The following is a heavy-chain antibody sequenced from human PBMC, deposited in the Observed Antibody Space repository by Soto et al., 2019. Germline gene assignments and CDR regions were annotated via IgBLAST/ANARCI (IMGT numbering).Heavy chain of an antibody. J-gene: IGHJ3*02. D-gene: IGHD2-21*02. V-gene: IGHV4-61*01. Sequence: SETLSLTCAVYGGFVSSGSYYWSWIRQPPGKGLEWIGEMSHSGGTHFNPSLKSRVTISVDTSKNQFSLKMSSVTAADTALYYCARVVLVTATTVVDAFDIWGPGTMVNVSS. CDR2: MSHSGGT. CDR3: ARVVLVTATTVVDAFDI. CDR1: GGFVSSGSYY.